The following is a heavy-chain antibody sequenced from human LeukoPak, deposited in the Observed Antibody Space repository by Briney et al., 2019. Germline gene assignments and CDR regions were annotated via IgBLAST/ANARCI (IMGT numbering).Heavy chain of an antibody. CDR2: ISWNSGSI. CDR3: ATHSSGSYYSPFDY. J-gene: IGHJ4*02. D-gene: IGHD1-26*01. V-gene: IGHV3-9*01. CDR1: GFTFDDYA. Sequence: GGSLRLPCAASGFTFDDYAMHWVRQAPGKGLEWVSGISWNSGSIGYADSVKGRFTISRDNAKNSLYLQMNSLRAEDTALYYCATHSSGSYYSPFDYWGQGTLVTVSS.